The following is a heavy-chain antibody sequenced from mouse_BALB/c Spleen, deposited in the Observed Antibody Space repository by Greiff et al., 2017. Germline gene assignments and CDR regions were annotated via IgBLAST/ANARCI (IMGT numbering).Heavy chain of an antibody. D-gene: IGHD2-4*01. Sequence: EVQLQQSGAELVRSGASVKLSCTASGFNIKDYYMHWVKQRPEQGLEWIGWIDPENGDTEYAPKFQGKATMTADTSSNTAYLQLSSLTSEDTAVYYCYAYNDYDVAYFDYWGQGTTLTVSS. CDR3: YAYNDYDVAYFDY. V-gene: IGHV14-4*02. CDR1: GFNIKDYY. CDR2: IDPENGDT. J-gene: IGHJ2*01.